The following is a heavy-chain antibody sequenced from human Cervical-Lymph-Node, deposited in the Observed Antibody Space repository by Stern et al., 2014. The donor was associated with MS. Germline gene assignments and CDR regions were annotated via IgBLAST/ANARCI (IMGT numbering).Heavy chain of an antibody. J-gene: IGHJ3*02. V-gene: IGHV1-18*01. Sequence: QVQLVQSGAEVKKPGASVKVSCKASGYNFKTYGVTWVRQAPGQGLEWMGWISVYNGNTKYAQKFQGRVTMTTDTSTNTAYMELRSLRSDDTAVYYCARGRTSGYYHTLDAFDIWGQGTRVTVSS. CDR1: GYNFKTYG. D-gene: IGHD3-22*01. CDR3: ARGRTSGYYHTLDAFDI. CDR2: ISVYNGNT.